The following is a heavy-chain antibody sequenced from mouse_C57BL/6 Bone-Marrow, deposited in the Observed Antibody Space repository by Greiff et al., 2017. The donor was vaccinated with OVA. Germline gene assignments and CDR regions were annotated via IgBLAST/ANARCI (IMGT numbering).Heavy chain of an antibody. CDR2: INPSNGGT. D-gene: IGHD1-1*01. J-gene: IGHJ3*01. V-gene: IGHV1-54*01. Sequence: QVQLQQSGAELVRPGTSVKVSCKASGYAFTNYLIEWVKQRPGQGLEWIGNINPSNGGTNYNEKFKSKATLTVDKSSSTAYMQLSSLTSEDSAVYYCASWAYYYGSSCNWDEAYWGQGTLVTVSA. CDR1: GYAFTNYL. CDR3: ASWAYYYGSSCNWDEAY.